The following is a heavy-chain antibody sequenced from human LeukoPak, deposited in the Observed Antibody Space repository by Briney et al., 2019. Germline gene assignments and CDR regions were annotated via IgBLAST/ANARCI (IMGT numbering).Heavy chain of an antibody. V-gene: IGHV1-8*01. J-gene: IGHJ6*03. D-gene: IGHD4-17*01. Sequence: ASVKVSCKASGYTFTSYDINWVRQTTGQGGGRMGWMNPNSGNTGYAQKFQGRVTMTRNTSISTAYMELGSLRSEDTAVYYCARATTTWSRQYYMDVWGKGTTVTVSS. CDR3: ARATTTWSRQYYMDV. CDR2: MNPNSGNT. CDR1: GYTFTSYD.